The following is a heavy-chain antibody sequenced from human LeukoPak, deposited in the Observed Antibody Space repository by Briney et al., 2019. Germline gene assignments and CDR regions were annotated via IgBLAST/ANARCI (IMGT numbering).Heavy chain of an antibody. V-gene: IGHV5-51*01. J-gene: IGHJ6*02. Sequence: VGSLKISCKGSGYSFTSYWIGWVRQMPGKGVEGMGIIYSGDSDTRYSPSLQGQVTISADKSISTAYLQWSSLKASDTAMYYCARHAPSSGGYGGVGMDVWGQGTTVTVSS. D-gene: IGHD1-26*01. CDR1: GYSFTSYW. CDR2: IYSGDSDT. CDR3: ARHAPSSGGYGGVGMDV.